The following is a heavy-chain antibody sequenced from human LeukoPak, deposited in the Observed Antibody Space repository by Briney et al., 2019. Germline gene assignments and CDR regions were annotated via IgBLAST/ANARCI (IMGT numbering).Heavy chain of an antibody. D-gene: IGHD3-16*02. CDR1: GLSISGQW. CDR3: GYTNNFYH. Sequence: GESLRLSCVASGLSISGQWMNWVRQAPGQGLEWVANIKHDGSEEYYADSVKGRFTVSGDDGRNSVSLQMNSVRAEDTAVYYCGYTNNFYHWGQGTLVVVSS. V-gene: IGHV3-7*01. CDR2: IKHDGSEE. J-gene: IGHJ4*02.